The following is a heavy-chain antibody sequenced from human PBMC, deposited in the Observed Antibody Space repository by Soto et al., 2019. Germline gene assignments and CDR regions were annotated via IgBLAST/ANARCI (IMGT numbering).Heavy chain of an antibody. CDR2: INPHSGST. CDR1: GYSFTDDY. D-gene: IGHD2-21*02. Sequence: ASVKVSCKTSGYSFTDDYLHWVRQAPGQGLEWVGWINPHSGSTNFAQKFLGRVSMTRDTSISTAYMELFSPTSDDTAIYYCARAVYCGDDCYSYGMDVWGQGTTVTVSS. V-gene: IGHV1-2*02. J-gene: IGHJ6*02. CDR3: ARAVYCGDDCYSYGMDV.